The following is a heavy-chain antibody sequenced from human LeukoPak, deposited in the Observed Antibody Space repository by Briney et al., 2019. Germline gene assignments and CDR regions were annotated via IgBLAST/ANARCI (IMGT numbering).Heavy chain of an antibody. CDR1: GGSISSGGYS. D-gene: IGHD3-10*01. J-gene: IGHJ4*02. CDR2: IYHSGST. CDR3: TREEEYYYGSGSYYNEDY. V-gene: IGHV4-30-2*01. Sequence: PSQTLSLTCAVSGGSISSGGYSWSWIRQPPGKGLEWIGYIYHSGSTYYNPSLKSRVTISVDRSKNQFSLKLSSVTAADTAVYYCTREEEYYYGSGSYYNEDYWGRGTLVTVSS.